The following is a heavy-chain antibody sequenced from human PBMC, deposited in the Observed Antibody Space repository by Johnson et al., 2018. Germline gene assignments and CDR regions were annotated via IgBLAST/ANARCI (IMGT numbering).Heavy chain of an antibody. CDR1: GFTFSSYA. D-gene: IGHD7-27*01. V-gene: IGHV3-30-3*01. Sequence: VQLVESGGGVVQPGRSLRLSCAASGFTFSSYAMHWVRQAPGKGLEWVVLISYDGSNKYYADSVKGRFTISRDNSKNTLYLQMNSLRAEDTAVYYCARVLGTRSLYYYYGMDVWGQGTTVTVSS. CDR2: ISYDGSNK. CDR3: ARVLGTRSLYYYYGMDV. J-gene: IGHJ6*02.